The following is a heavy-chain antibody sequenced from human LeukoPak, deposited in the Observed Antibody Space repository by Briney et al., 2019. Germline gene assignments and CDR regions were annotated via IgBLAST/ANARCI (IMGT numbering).Heavy chain of an antibody. CDR3: ARDQGYYGSGSSF. J-gene: IGHJ4*02. Sequence: PGGSLRLSCAASGFTLSSYSMNWVRQAPGKGLEWVSSISSSSSYIYYADSVKGRFTISRDNAKNSLYLQMNSLRAEDTAVYYCARDQGYYGSGSSFRGQGTLVTVSS. V-gene: IGHV3-21*01. D-gene: IGHD3-10*01. CDR2: ISSSSSYI. CDR1: GFTLSSYS.